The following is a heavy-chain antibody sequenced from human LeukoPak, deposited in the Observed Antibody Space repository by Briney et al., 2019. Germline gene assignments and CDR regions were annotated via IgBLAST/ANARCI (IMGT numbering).Heavy chain of an antibody. J-gene: IGHJ6*02. CDR1: GGSISSSIYY. CDR3: ARVHEGSGNYGLHFYFYGMDV. CDR2: IYYSGST. Sequence: PSETLSLTCTVSGGSISSSIYYWTWIRQPPGKGLEWIGYIYYSGSTNYNPSLNSRVTISVDTSKNQFYLNLTSVTAADTAVYYCARVHEGSGNYGLHFYFYGMDVWGHGTTVAVSS. V-gene: IGHV4-61*01. D-gene: IGHD3-10*01.